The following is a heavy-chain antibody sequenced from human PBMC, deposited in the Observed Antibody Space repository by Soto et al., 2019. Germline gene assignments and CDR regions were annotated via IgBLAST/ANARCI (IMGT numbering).Heavy chain of an antibody. CDR2: IIPIFGTA. Sequence: SVKVSCKASGGTFSSYAISWVRQAPGQGLEWMGGIIPIFGTANYAQKFQGRVTITADESTSTAYMELSSLRSEDTAVYYCARVGMIAARPFGMDVWGQGTTVTVSS. CDR3: ARVGMIAARPFGMDV. J-gene: IGHJ6*02. V-gene: IGHV1-69*13. D-gene: IGHD6-6*01. CDR1: GGTFSSYA.